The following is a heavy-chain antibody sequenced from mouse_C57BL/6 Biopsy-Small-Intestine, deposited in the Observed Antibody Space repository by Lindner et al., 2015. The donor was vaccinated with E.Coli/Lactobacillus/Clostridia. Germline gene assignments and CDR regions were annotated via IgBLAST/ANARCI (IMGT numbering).Heavy chain of an antibody. CDR1: GFNVKDGY. J-gene: IGHJ2*01. CDR2: IDPENGDT. V-gene: IGHV14-4*01. CDR3: TLESTTMVAANY. D-gene: IGHD1-1*02. Sequence: VQLQESGPELVRPGASVELSCTASGFNVKDGYIHWVKQRPEQGLEWIGWIDPENGDTDYASKFPGKATITADTSSNTAYLQLTSLTSEDTAVYYCTLESTTMVAANYWGQGTTLTVSS.